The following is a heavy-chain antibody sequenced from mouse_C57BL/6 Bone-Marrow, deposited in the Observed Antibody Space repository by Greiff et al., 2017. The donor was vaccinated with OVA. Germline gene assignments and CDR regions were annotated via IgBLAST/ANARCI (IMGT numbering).Heavy chain of an antibody. D-gene: IGHD2-3*01. Sequence: QVQLQQSGAELVRPGASVKLSCKASGYTFTDYYINWVKQRPGQGLEWIARIYPGSGNTYYNEKFKGKATLTAEKSSSTAYMQLSSLTSEDSAVYFCARVDGYLCFDYWGKGTTLTVSS. CDR3: ARVDGYLCFDY. V-gene: IGHV1-76*01. J-gene: IGHJ2*01. CDR1: GYTFTDYY. CDR2: IYPGSGNT.